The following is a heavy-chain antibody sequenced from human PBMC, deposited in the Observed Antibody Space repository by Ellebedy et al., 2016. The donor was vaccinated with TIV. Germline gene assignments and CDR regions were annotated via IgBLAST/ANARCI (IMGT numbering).Heavy chain of an antibody. CDR1: GASISNYC. CDR3: TRDVPRSSGYYDT. J-gene: IGHJ5*02. V-gene: IGHV4-59*01. Sequence: SETLSLTCIVSGASISNYCWSWVRQPPGAGLEWIGSICYGGSTNYNPSLKSRLIISVDTSRGQVSLKLNSVTAADTAVYHCTRDVPRSSGYYDTWGQGTLVTVSS. D-gene: IGHD3-10*01. CDR2: ICYGGST.